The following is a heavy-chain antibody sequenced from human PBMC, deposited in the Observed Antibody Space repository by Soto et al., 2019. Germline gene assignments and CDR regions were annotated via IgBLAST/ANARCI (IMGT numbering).Heavy chain of an antibody. CDR3: ARTQRWRPGAFDI. CDR2: IDWDDDK. D-gene: IGHD6-25*01. CDR1: GFSLSTSGMR. Sequence: SGPTLVNPTQTLTLICTFSGFSLSTSGMRVSWIRQPPGKALEWLARIDWDDDKFYSTSLKTRLTISKDTSKNQVVLTMTNMDPVDTATYYCARTQRWRPGAFDIWGQGTMVTVSS. V-gene: IGHV2-70*04. J-gene: IGHJ3*02.